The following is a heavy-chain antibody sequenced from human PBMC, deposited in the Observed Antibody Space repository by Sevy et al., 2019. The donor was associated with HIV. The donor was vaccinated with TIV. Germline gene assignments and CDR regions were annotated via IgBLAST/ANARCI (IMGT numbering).Heavy chain of an antibody. CDR1: GFTFSNYW. CDR3: ARSVRAAGTFDP. V-gene: IGHV3-7*01. Sequence: GGSLRLSCAASGFTFSNYWMSWVRQAPGKGLEWVASIKQDGSEKYYVDSVQGRFTISRDNAKNSLFVQMNSLRAEDTAMYFCARSVRAAGTFDPWGQGTLVTVSS. J-gene: IGHJ5*02. CDR2: IKQDGSEK. D-gene: IGHD6-13*01.